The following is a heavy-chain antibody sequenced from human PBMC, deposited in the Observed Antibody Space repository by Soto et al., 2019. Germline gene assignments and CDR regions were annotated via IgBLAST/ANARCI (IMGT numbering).Heavy chain of an antibody. V-gene: IGHV3-23*01. Sequence: GGSLRLSCAAYGFAFGSHAMSWVRQAPGKGLEWASSISESDDSTYYADSVKGRFTISRDNSKNTLYLQMDSLRAGDTAVYYCAKDGLPAAKFDSWGQGTLVTVSS. CDR2: ISESDDST. CDR1: GFAFGSHA. CDR3: AKDGLPAAKFDS. J-gene: IGHJ4*02. D-gene: IGHD2-2*01.